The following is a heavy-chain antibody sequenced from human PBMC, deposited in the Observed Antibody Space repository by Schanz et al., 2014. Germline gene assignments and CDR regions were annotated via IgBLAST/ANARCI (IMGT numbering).Heavy chain of an antibody. D-gene: IGHD3-22*01. CDR3: ARDYYDSSGYYYCDY. Sequence: QLQLVQSGAEVKKPGSSVKVSCKLSGGTFSSYTISWMRQAPGQGLEWMGKIIPVLNIATYAQRFQGRVSITADTSTNTAYMELSSLRSEDTAMYYCARDYYDSSGYYYCDYWGQGTLVIVSS. CDR2: IIPVLNIA. CDR1: GGTFSSYT. J-gene: IGHJ4*02. V-gene: IGHV1-69*08.